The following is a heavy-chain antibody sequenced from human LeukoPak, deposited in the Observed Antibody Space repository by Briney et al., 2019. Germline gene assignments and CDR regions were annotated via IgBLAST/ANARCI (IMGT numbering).Heavy chain of an antibody. CDR1: GFTFSSYG. Sequence: GGSLRLSCAASGFTFSSYGMYWVRQAPGKGLEWVAFIRYDGSNKYYADSVKGRFTISRDNSKNTLYLQMNSLRAEDTAVYYCARDWISSVFGFGERWRVGDQGTLVTVSS. V-gene: IGHV3-30*02. D-gene: IGHD3-10*01. CDR2: IRYDGSNK. CDR3: ARDWISSVFGFGERWRV. J-gene: IGHJ4*02.